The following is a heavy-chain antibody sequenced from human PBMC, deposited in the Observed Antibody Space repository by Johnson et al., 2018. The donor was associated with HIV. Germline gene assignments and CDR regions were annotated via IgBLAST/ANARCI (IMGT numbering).Heavy chain of an antibody. V-gene: IGHV3-30*02. CDR3: AKSPLGRLREGAFDI. CDR2: IPYDGSDK. J-gene: IGHJ3*02. CDR1: GFSFSSYG. D-gene: IGHD7-27*01. Sequence: QVQLVESGGGVVQPGGSLRLSCATSGFSFSSYGMYWVRQAPGKGLEWLSFIPYDGSDKYYTDSVKGRFTISRDNSKNTLYLQMNSLRAEDTAVYYCAKSPLGRLREGAFDIGGQGTMVTVSS.